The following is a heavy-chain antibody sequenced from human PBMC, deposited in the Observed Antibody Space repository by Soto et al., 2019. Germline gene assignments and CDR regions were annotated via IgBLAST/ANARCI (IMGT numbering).Heavy chain of an antibody. D-gene: IGHD3-3*01. J-gene: IGHJ6*02. Sequence: GGSLRLSCAASGFTFRSYCMHWVRQARGKGLEWVAVISYDGSNKYYADSVKGRFTISRDNSKNTLYLQMNSLRAEDTAVYYCAKESGWLLYLDYYYGMDVWGQGTTVTVSS. CDR3: AKESGWLLYLDYYYGMDV. V-gene: IGHV3-30*18. CDR2: ISYDGSNK. CDR1: GFTFRSYC.